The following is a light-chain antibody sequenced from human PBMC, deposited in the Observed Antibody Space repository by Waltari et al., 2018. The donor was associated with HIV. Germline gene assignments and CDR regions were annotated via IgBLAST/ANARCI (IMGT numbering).Light chain of an antibody. V-gene: IGLV1-44*01. CDR1: RPTIATTT. Sequence: QSVLTQQPSASGTPGQRVTIPCSGRRPTIATTTVNWYQQLPGTAPKLLIYTNNQRPSGVPARFSGSKSGTSASLAISGLQSDDDADYYCATWDDSLNGWVFGGGTRLTVL. J-gene: IGLJ3*02. CDR3: ATWDDSLNGWV. CDR2: TNN.